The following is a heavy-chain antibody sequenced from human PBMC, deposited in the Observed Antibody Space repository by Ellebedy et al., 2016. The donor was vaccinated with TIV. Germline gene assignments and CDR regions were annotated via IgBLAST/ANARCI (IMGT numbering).Heavy chain of an antibody. V-gene: IGHV3-7*03. CDR3: VRVKPAAAVFGY. D-gene: IGHD6-13*01. J-gene: IGHJ4*02. CDR2: IKQDGSEK. CDR1: GFTFSSYW. Sequence: PGGSLRLSCAASGFTFSSYWMSWVRQAPGKGLEWVAKIKQDGSEKHYVDSVKGRFTIFRDNAKNSLYLQMNSLRAEDTAVYYCVRVKPAAAVFGYWGQGTVVTVSS.